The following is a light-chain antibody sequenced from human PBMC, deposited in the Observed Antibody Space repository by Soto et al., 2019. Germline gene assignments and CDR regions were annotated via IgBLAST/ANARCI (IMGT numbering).Light chain of an antibody. J-gene: IGLJ1*01. CDR2: EVI. Sequence: QSALTQPPSVSGSPGQSVTISCTGTSSDVGSYNRVSWYQQPPGTAPKLMIYEVINRPSGVPDRFSGSKSGNTAPLTISGLQAEDEADYYCSSYTSTSTYVFGTGTKMTVL. V-gene: IGLV2-18*02. CDR3: SSYTSTSTYV. CDR1: SSDVGSYNR.